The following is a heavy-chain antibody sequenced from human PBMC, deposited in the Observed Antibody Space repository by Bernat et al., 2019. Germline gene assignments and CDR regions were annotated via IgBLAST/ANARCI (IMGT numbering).Heavy chain of an antibody. J-gene: IGHJ4*02. CDR2: LYYSGST. CDR3: ARQDGDYVALFDY. CDR1: GGSISSSSYY. D-gene: IGHD4-17*01. Sequence: QLQLQESGPGLVKPSETLSLTCTVSGGSISSSSYYWGWIRQPPGKGLEWIGSLYYSGSTYYNPSLKSRVTISVDTSKNPFSLKLSSVTAADTAVYYCARQDGDYVALFDYWGQGTLVTVSS. V-gene: IGHV4-39*01.